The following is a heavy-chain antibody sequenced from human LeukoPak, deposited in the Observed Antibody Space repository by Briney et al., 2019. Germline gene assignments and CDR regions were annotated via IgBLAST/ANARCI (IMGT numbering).Heavy chain of an antibody. CDR3: ARLFNYYDNSGYYQYYFDY. CDR2: INPNSGAS. J-gene: IGHJ4*02. Sequence: ASVKVSCKASGYTFTGYYMHWVRQAPGQGLEWMGWINPNSGASNYAQKFQGRITMTRDTSISTAYMELSRLKSDDTAVYYCARLFNYYDNSGYYQYYFDYWGQGTLVTVSS. CDR1: GYTFTGYY. D-gene: IGHD3-22*01. V-gene: IGHV1-2*02.